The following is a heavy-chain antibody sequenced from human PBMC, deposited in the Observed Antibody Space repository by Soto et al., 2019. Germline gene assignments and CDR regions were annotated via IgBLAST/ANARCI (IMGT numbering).Heavy chain of an antibody. CDR2: ISGSGGNT. CDR1: GFTFKIYA. CDR3: ANDGGNGYPTSVLFDS. D-gene: IGHD2-8*01. J-gene: IGHJ4*02. V-gene: IGHV3-23*01. Sequence: EVQLLESGGGLVQPGGSLRLSCVASGFTFKIYAMTWVRQAPGKGLQWVSGISGSGGNTYDADSVKGRFTISRDNSKNTLYLQMNSLRAEDAAVYYCANDGGNGYPTSVLFDSWGQGTLVTVPS.